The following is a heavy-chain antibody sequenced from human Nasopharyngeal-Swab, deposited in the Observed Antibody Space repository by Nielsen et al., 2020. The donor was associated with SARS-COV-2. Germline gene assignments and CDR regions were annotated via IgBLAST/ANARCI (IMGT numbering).Heavy chain of an antibody. CDR1: GGSISSSSYY. J-gene: IGHJ6*02. V-gene: IGHV4-39*07. D-gene: IGHD4-11*01. Sequence: SETLSLTCTVSGGSISSSSYYWGWIRQPPGKGLEWIGSIYYSGSTYYNPSLKSRVTISVDTSKNQFSLKLSSVTAADTAVYYCARETTVTTYWEYYYGMDVWGQGTTVTVSS. CDR2: IYYSGST. CDR3: ARETTVTTYWEYYYGMDV.